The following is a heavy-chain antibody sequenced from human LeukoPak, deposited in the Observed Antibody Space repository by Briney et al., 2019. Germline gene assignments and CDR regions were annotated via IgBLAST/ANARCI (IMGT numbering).Heavy chain of an antibody. V-gene: IGHV3-7*01. CDR2: IKQDGSEK. CDR3: ARDQNYYDSRGYYYPEYFQH. CDR1: GFTFSSYW. Sequence: GGSLRLSCAASGFTFSSYWMSWVRQAPGKGLEWVANIKQDGSEKYYVDSVKGRFTISRDNAKNSLYLQMNSLRAEDTAVYYCARDQNYYDSRGYYYPEYFQHWGQGTLVTVSS. J-gene: IGHJ1*01. D-gene: IGHD3-22*01.